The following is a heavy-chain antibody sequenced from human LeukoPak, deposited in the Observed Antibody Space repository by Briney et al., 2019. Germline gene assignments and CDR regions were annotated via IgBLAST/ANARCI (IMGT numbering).Heavy chain of an antibody. Sequence: ASVKVSCKASGYTFTCYYMHWVRQAPGQGLEWMGWINPNSGGTNYAQKFQGRVTMTRDTSISTAYMELSRLRSDDTAVYYCAREYYCSSTSCYFLGFPDAFDIWGQGTMVTVSS. CDR2: INPNSGGT. CDR3: AREYYCSSTSCYFLGFPDAFDI. J-gene: IGHJ3*02. CDR1: GYTFTCYY. V-gene: IGHV1-2*02. D-gene: IGHD2-2*01.